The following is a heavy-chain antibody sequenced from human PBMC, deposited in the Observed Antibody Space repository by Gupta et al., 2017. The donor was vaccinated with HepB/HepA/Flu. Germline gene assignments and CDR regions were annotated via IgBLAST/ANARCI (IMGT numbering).Heavy chain of an antibody. CDR2: INPNTDVT. J-gene: IGHJ5*02. Sequence: GLEWMGWINPNTDVTTYAEKFQGRATMTRDTSTGTAYMELRSLTSVDTAVYYCARQHQYDSSKRFDPWGKGTLVTVSS. D-gene: IGHD3-22*01. CDR3: ARQHQYDSSKRFDP. V-gene: IGHV1-2*02.